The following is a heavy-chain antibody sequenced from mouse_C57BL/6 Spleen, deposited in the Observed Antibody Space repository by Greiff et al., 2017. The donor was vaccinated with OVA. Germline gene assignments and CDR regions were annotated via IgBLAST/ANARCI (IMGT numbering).Heavy chain of an antibody. V-gene: IGHV3-6*01. J-gene: IGHJ1*03. Sequence: ESGPGLVKPSQSLSLTCSVTGYSITSGYYWNWIRQFPGNKLEWMGYISYDGSNNYNPSLKNRISITRDTSKNQFFLKLNSVTTEDTATYYCASADSRGWYFDVWGTGTTVTVSS. CDR3: ASADSRGWYFDV. CDR1: GYSITSGYY. CDR2: ISYDGSN.